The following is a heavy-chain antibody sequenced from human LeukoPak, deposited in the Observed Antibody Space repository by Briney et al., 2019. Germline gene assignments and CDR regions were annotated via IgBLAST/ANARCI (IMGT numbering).Heavy chain of an antibody. CDR2: INSDGSST. V-gene: IGHV3-74*01. CDR1: GFTFSSYW. J-gene: IGHJ3*02. CDR3: ARARGPDAFDI. Sequence: GGSLRLSCAASGFTFSSYWMHWVRQAPGKGLVWVSRINSDGSSTSYADSVRGRFTISRDNAKNTLYLQMNSLRAEDTAVYYCARARGPDAFDIWGQGTMVTVSS.